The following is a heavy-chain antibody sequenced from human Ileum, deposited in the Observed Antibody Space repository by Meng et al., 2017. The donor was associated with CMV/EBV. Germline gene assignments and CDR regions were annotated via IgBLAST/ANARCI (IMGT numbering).Heavy chain of an antibody. CDR2: IGGTDDST. J-gene: IGHJ4*02. V-gene: IGHV3-23*01. CDR1: GFTFSNTL. Sequence: GGSLRLSCAASGFTFSNTLMVWVRQASGEGLEWVSCIGGTDDSTYYAGSVKGRFTISRDNSRNTLYLQMNSLRVEDTAVYYCAKTGGGIDYWGQGTLVTVSS. CDR3: AKTGGGIDY. D-gene: IGHD1-14*01.